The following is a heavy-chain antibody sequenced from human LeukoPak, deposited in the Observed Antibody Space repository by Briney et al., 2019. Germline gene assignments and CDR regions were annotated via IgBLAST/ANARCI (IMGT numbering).Heavy chain of an antibody. CDR1: GFTFSSYA. D-gene: IGHD3-9*01. CDR2: ISYDGSNK. CDR3: ARDYDILTGSIFPYYGMDV. J-gene: IGHJ6*02. V-gene: IGHV3-30-3*01. Sequence: PGGSPRLSCAASGFTFSSYAMHWVRQAPGKGLEWVAVISYDGSNKYYADSVKGRFTISRDNSKNTLYLQMNSLRAEDTAVYYCARDYDILTGSIFPYYGMDVWGQGTTVTVSS.